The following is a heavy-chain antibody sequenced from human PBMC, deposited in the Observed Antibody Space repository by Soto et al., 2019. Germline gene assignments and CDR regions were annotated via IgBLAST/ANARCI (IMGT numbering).Heavy chain of an antibody. V-gene: IGHV1-69*13. CDR2: IIPIFGTA. Sequence: SVKVSCKASGGTFSSYAISWVRQAPGQGLEWMGGIIPIFGTANYAQKFQGRVTITADESTSTAYMELSSLRSEDTAVYYCARGGATELHYYYYYGMDVWGQGTTVTVS. CDR3: ARGGATELHYYYYYGMDV. D-gene: IGHD1-26*01. J-gene: IGHJ6*02. CDR1: GGTFSSYA.